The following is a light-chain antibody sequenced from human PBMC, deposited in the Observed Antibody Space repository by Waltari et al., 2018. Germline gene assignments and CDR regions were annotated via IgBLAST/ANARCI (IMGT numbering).Light chain of an antibody. CDR3: SSFTSSITRV. Sequence: QSALTQPASVSGSPGQSITISCTGTSSDVGGYNSVAWYQQHSGKAPKLMIYEVSHRPSGVSNRVSGSKSGNTASLTISGRQAEDEADYYCSSFTSSITRVFGTGTKVTVL. V-gene: IGLV2-14*01. CDR1: SSDVGGYNS. CDR2: EVS. J-gene: IGLJ1*01.